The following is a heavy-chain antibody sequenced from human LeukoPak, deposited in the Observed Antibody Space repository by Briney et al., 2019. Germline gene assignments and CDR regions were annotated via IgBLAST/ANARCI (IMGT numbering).Heavy chain of an antibody. CDR2: MNPNSGNT. CDR1: GYTFTSYD. V-gene: IGHV1-8*01. Sequence: ASVKVSCKASGYTFTSYDINWVRQATGQGLEWMGWMNPNSGNTGYAQKFQGRVTMTRNTSISTAYMELSSLRSEDTAVYYCARDASSSSSRNYYYYMDVWGKGTTVTVSS. J-gene: IGHJ6*03. D-gene: IGHD6-6*01. CDR3: ARDASSSSSRNYYYYMDV.